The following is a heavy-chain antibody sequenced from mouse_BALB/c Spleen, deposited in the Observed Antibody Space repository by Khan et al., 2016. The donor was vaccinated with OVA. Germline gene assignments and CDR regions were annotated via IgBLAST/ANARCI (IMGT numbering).Heavy chain of an antibody. V-gene: IGHV3-2*02. CDR2: ISYSGSP. D-gene: IGHD4-1*01. Sequence: EVQLQESGPGLVKPSQSLSLTCTVTGYSITSDYAWNWIRQFPGNKLEWMGYISYSGSPTYNPSLKSRISITRDTSKDQFFLQLKSVTSEDTATYYCASDLGRYYALDYWGQGTSVTVSS. J-gene: IGHJ4*01. CDR3: ASDLGRYYALDY. CDR1: GYSITSDYA.